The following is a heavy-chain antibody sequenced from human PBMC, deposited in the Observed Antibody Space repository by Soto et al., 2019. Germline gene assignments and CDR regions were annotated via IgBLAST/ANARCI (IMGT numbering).Heavy chain of an antibody. CDR1: GGSISTYY. J-gene: IGHJ4*02. CDR2: VYYNGFT. CDR3: ARVSYDLVYYFDF. V-gene: IGHV4-59*07. D-gene: IGHD3-16*01. Sequence: QVQLRESGPGLVKPSDTLSLICTVSGGSISTYYWSWIRQPPGKGLEWIASVYYNGFTNYNPSLMSRVTMAGDTFRNQFSLRLNSVTAADTAMYYCARVSYDLVYYFDFWGQGTLVTVSS.